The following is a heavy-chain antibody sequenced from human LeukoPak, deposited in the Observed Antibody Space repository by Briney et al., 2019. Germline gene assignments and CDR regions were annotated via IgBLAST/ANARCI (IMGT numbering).Heavy chain of an antibody. CDR3: AKDKYHDSSGYLTVDY. CDR2: ISWGSGDI. CDR1: GFTFEDYA. J-gene: IGHJ4*02. Sequence: GRSLRLSCVTSGFTFEDYAMHWVRQAPGKGLEWVSGISWGSGDIGYAASVKGRFTISRDNAKNSLYLQMNSLRAEDTALYYCAKDKYHDSSGYLTVDYWGQGTLVTVSS. V-gene: IGHV3-9*01. D-gene: IGHD3-22*01.